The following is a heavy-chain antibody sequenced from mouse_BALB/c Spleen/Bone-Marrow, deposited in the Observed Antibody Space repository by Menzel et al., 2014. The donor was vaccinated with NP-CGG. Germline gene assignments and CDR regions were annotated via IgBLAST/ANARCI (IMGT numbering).Heavy chain of an antibody. J-gene: IGHJ4*01. CDR2: INPYNDGT. V-gene: IGHV1-14*01. CDR1: GYTFTSYV. CDR3: ARGGSSYYYAMDY. D-gene: IGHD1-1*01. Sequence: EVKLQESGPELVKPGASVKMSCKASGYTFTSYVMHWVKQKPGQGLEWIGYINPYNDGTKYNEKFKGKATLTSDKSSSTAYMELSSLASEDSAVYYSARGGSSYYYAMDYWGQGTSVTVSS.